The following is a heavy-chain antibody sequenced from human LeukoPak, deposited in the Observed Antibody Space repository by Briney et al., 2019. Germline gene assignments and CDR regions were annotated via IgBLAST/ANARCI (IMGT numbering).Heavy chain of an antibody. V-gene: IGHV1-69*05. CDR2: IIPIFGTA. Sequence: GASGKVSCKASGGTFSSYAISWVRQAPGQGLEWMGGIIPIFGTANYAQKFQGRVTITTDESTSTAYMELSSLRSEDTAVYYCTRVGTTAYYYYYMDVWGKGTTVTVSS. CDR1: GGTFSSYA. D-gene: IGHD1-7*01. J-gene: IGHJ6*03. CDR3: TRVGTTAYYYYYMDV.